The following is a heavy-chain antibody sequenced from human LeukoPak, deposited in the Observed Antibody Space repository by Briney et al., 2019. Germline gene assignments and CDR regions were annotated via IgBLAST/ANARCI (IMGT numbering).Heavy chain of an antibody. CDR2: ISASSTTI. J-gene: IGHJ4*02. V-gene: IGHV3-48*01. Sequence: PGGSLRLSCAASGFTFSSYSMNWVRQAPGKGLEWVSYISASSTTIYYIDSVKGRFTISRDNAKNSLYLQMNSLRAEDTAVYYCARDGPYDFWSGYQSYYFDYWGQGTLVTVSS. CDR1: GFTFSSYS. D-gene: IGHD3-3*01. CDR3: ARDGPYDFWSGYQSYYFDY.